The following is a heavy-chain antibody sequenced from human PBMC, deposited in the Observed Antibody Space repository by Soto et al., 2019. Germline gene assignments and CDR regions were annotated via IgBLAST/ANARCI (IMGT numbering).Heavy chain of an antibody. CDR1: GFTFSSYA. V-gene: IGHV3-23*01. CDR3: ATAVTTGYSYGHDAFDI. J-gene: IGHJ3*02. D-gene: IGHD5-18*01. Sequence: GGSLSLSCADSGFTFSSYAMSWVRQAPGKGLEWVSAISGSGGSTYYADSVKGRFTISRDNSKNTPYLQMNSLRAEDTAVYYCATAVTTGYSYGHDAFDIWGQGTMVTVSS. CDR2: ISGSGGST.